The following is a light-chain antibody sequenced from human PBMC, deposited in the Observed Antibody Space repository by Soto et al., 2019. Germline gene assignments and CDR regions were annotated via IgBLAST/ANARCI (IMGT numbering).Light chain of an antibody. Sequence: MTQSPSTLSASVGAQVTISCRASQSVSSNLAWYQQKPGQAPRLLIYGASTRATGIPARFSGSGSGTEFTLTISSLQSEDFEIYYCQQYNNWPITCGQGTRLEIK. CDR3: QQYNNWPIT. CDR1: QSVSSN. CDR2: GAS. V-gene: IGKV3-15*01. J-gene: IGKJ5*01.